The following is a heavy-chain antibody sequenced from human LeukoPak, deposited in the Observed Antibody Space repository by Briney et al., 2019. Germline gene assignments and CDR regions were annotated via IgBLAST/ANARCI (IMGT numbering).Heavy chain of an antibody. CDR3: AKAYYDSSGYTD. J-gene: IGHJ4*02. D-gene: IGHD3-22*01. V-gene: IGHV3-23*01. CDR1: GFTFNDVW. CDR2: ISGSGGST. Sequence: GGSLRLSCAASGFTFNDVWMNWVRQAPGKGLEWVSAISGSGGSTYYADSVKGRFTISRDNSKNTLYLQMNSLRAEDTAVYYCAKAYYDSSGYTDWGQGTLVTVSS.